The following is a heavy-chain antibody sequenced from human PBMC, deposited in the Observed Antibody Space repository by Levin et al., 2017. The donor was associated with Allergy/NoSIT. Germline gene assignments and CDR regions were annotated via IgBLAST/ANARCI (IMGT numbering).Heavy chain of an antibody. CDR3: AHTTFELGSTYFDF. D-gene: IGHD3-3*01. CDR1: GFSLGTSGVG. CDR2: IYWDDDK. Sequence: KESGPTLVKPTQTLTLTCTFSGFSLGTSGVGVGWIRQPPGKALEWLAVIYWDDDKYYSPSLKSRLTITKDTSTNQVVLTMTNMDPVDTAAYYCAHTTFELGSTYFDFWGQGTMVIISS. V-gene: IGHV2-5*02. J-gene: IGHJ3*01.